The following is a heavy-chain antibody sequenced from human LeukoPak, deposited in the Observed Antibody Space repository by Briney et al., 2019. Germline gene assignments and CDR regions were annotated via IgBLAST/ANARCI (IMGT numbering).Heavy chain of an antibody. CDR2: IDNAGSIT. CDR1: GFTFSNYW. D-gene: IGHD5-24*01. J-gene: IGHJ4*02. Sequence: GGSLRLSCAASGFTFSNYWIHWVRQAPGKGLVWVSRIDNAGSITTYADSVKGRFTISRDNAENTLYLQMNSLRAEDTAVYYCSRDLRGRDDYWGQGILVIVSS. V-gene: IGHV3-74*03. CDR3: SRDLRGRDDY.